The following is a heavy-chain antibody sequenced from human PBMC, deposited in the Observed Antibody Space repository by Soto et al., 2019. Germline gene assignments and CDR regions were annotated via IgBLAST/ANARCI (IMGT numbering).Heavy chain of an antibody. CDR3: ARSYNWSDVTYYYYLDV. V-gene: IGHV3-7*01. J-gene: IGHJ6*03. CDR1: GLTFSSYW. D-gene: IGHD1-1*01. CDR2: IKQDGSEK. Sequence: GGSLRLSCAASGLTFSSYWMSWVRQAPGKGLEWVANIKQDGSEKYYVDSVKGRFTISRDNANNSLYLQMNSLRAEDTAVYYCARSYNWSDVTYYYYLDVWGKGTTVTVSS.